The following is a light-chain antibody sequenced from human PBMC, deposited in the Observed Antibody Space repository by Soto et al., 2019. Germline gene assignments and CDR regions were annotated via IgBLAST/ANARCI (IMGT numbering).Light chain of an antibody. CDR2: DVS. CDR1: SSDVGGYNY. CDR3: SSYTSSSTLMV. V-gene: IGLV2-14*01. J-gene: IGLJ2*01. Sequence: QSVLTQPASVSGSPGQSITISCTGTSSDVGGYNYVSWYQQHPGKAPKLMIYDVSNRPSGVSNRFSGSKSGNTASLTISGLQAEDEADYYCSSYTSSSTLMVFGGGHKLTV.